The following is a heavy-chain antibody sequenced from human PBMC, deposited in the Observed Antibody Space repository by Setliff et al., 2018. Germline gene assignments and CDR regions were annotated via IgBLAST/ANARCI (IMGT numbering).Heavy chain of an antibody. CDR2: TNPNSGGT. J-gene: IGHJ6*03. V-gene: IGHV1-2*02. CDR3: ARGDSFYYFMDV. CDR1: GYTFTGYY. Sequence: ASVKVSCKASGYTFTGYYMHWVRQAPGQGLEWMGWTNPNSGGTNYAQKFQGRVTMTRDTSIGTAYMELSRLRSDDTAVYYCARGDSFYYFMDVWGKGTAVTVSS.